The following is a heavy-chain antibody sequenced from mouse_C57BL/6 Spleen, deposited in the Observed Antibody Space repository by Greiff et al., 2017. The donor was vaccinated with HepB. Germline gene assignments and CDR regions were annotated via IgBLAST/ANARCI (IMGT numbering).Heavy chain of an antibody. D-gene: IGHD1-1*02. CDR3: TRRDYGPQRGYAMDY. V-gene: IGHV1-15*01. J-gene: IGHJ4*01. Sequence: LQESGAELVRPGASVTLSCKASGYTFTDYEMHWVKQTPVHGLEWIGAIDPETGGTAYNQKFKGKAILTADKSSSTAYMELRSLTSEDSAVYYCTRRDYGPQRGYAMDYWGQGTSVTVSS. CDR1: GYTFTDYE. CDR2: IDPETGGT.